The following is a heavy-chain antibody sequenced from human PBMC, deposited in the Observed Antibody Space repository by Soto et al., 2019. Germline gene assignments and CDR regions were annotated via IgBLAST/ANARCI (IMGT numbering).Heavy chain of an antibody. Sequence: QVQLQESGPGLVKPSETLSLTCTVSGGSISNYYCTWIRQPAGQGLEWIGRIYTSGSANYNPSLKSRVTMSVDTSKNPFSLKLSSVTAADTAVYYCARDRSGSYYKYDFDYWGQGTLVTVSS. V-gene: IGHV4-4*07. CDR2: IYTSGSA. D-gene: IGHD1-26*01. CDR3: ARDRSGSYYKYDFDY. CDR1: GGSISNYY. J-gene: IGHJ4*02.